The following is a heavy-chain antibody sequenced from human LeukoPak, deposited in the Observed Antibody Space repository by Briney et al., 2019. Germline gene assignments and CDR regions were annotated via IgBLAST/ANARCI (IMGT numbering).Heavy chain of an antibody. CDR2: INPSDGGA. Sequence: RASVKVSCKASGYTFTSYDTNWVRQATGQGLEWMGIINPSDGGASYAQKFQGRLTMSRDTSTSTLYMELSSLRSEDTAIYYCARKAPHDSSGWYFDLWGRGTLVTVSS. J-gene: IGHJ2*01. D-gene: IGHD3-22*01. CDR1: GYTFTSYD. V-gene: IGHV1-46*01. CDR3: ARKAPHDSSGWYFDL.